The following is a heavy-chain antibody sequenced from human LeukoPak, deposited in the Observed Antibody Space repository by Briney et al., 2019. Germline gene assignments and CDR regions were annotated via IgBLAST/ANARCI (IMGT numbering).Heavy chain of an antibody. V-gene: IGHV3-48*03. D-gene: IGHD1-26*01. Sequence: GGSLRLFCAASGFTFSNYEMNWVRQAPGKGLEWVSYIGSSGSVIYYTDSVKGRFTISRDNAKNSLYLQMNSLRVEETAIYYCARGTDSGTSTRGGAFEIWGQGTMVTVSS. CDR1: GFTFSNYE. J-gene: IGHJ3*02. CDR2: IGSSGSVI. CDR3: ARGTDSGTSTRGGAFEI.